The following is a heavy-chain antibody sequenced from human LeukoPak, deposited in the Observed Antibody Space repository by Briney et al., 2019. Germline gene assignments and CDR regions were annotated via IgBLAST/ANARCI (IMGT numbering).Heavy chain of an antibody. J-gene: IGHJ4*02. V-gene: IGHV3-11*01. CDR1: GFTFTDYY. Sequence: PGGPLRLSCATSGFTFTDYYMSWIRQAPGKGLEWVSYISVSGTTMYYADSVKGRFTLSRDNAKNSLYLQMNSLRAEDTAVYYCARVGRLQYGDYVAFDYWGQGALVTVSS. CDR2: ISVSGTTM. D-gene: IGHD4-17*01. CDR3: ARVGRLQYGDYVAFDY.